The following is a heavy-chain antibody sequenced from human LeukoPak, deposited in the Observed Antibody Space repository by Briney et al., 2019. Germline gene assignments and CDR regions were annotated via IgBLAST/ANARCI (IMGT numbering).Heavy chain of an antibody. J-gene: IGHJ5*02. CDR1: SYSISSGYY. D-gene: IGHD1-26*01. V-gene: IGHV4-38-2*01. Sequence: SETLSLTCAVSSYSISSGYYWGWIRQPPGKGLEWIGSIYHSGSTYYNPSLKSRVTISVATSKNQFSLKLSSVTAADTAVYYRARVGATTRWFDPWAKGTLSPSPQ. CDR2: IYHSGST. CDR3: ARVGATTRWFDP.